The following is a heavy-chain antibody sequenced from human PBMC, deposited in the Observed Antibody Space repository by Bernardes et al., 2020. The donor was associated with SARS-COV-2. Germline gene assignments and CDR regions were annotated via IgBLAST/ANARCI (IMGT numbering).Heavy chain of an antibody. CDR2: IAYPGGRT. D-gene: IGHD4-17*01. CDR3: AHTPPSTVTTEPYLFDH. Sequence: GGSLRLSCVASGFSFSSFGLNWVRQAPGKGLEWVAAIAYPGGRTYYADSVKGRFSISRDNSKNTLYLQMNSLRAEDTAVYFCAHTPPSTVTTEPYLFDHWGQGTLVTVSS. J-gene: IGHJ4*02. CDR1: GFSFSSFG. V-gene: IGHV3-30*03.